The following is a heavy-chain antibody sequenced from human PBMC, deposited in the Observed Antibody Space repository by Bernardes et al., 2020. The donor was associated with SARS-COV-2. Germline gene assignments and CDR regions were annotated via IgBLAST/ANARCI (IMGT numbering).Heavy chain of an antibody. J-gene: IGHJ4*02. D-gene: IGHD1-7*01. CDR3: ARESDWNYVFDY. Sequence: GGSPRLSCAASEFTFSSYAMSWVRQAPGKGLEWVSSITSSSSYKYYADSVKGRFTISRDNAKNSLYLQMNSLRAEDTAVYFCARESDWNYVFDYWGQGTLVTVSS. V-gene: IGHV3-21*01. CDR2: ITSSSSYK. CDR1: EFTFSSYA.